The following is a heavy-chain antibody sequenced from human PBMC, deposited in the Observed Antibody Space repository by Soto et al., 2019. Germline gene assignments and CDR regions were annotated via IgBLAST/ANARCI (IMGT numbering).Heavy chain of an antibody. D-gene: IGHD1-1*01. Sequence: SATLCLTCTGSCGSIISYYWSWIRQPPGKGLEWIGYIYYSGITNYNPSLKSRVTISVDTSKNQFSLKLSSVTAADTAVYYCARGNWNLDYWGQGTLVTVS. J-gene: IGHJ4*02. CDR1: CGSIISYY. CDR2: IYYSGIT. CDR3: ARGNWNLDY. V-gene: IGHV4-59*01.